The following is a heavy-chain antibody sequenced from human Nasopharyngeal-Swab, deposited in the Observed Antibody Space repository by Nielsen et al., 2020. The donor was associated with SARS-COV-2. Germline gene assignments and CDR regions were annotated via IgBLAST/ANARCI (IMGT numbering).Heavy chain of an antibody. D-gene: IGHD6-6*01. CDR1: GYTFTSYY. Sequence: ASVKVSCKASGYTFTSYYMHWVRQAPAQGLEGRGVINTSGGSTSYAQKFQGRVTMTRETSTSTAYMELNSLRSEDTAVYYCSRDRSLEIKASSSDTYYGMDVWGQGTTVTVSS. J-gene: IGHJ6*02. CDR3: SRDRSLEIKASSSDTYYGMDV. V-gene: IGHV1-46*01. CDR2: INTSGGST.